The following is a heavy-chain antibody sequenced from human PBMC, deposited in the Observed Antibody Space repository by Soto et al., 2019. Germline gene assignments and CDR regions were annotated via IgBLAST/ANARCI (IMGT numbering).Heavy chain of an antibody. D-gene: IGHD3-9*01. V-gene: IGHV4-4*02. CDR1: GASISSNKW. CDR2: IYHSGST. Sequence: QVQLQESGPGLVKPSGTLSLTCVVSGASISSNKWWTWVRRAPGKGLEWIGQIYHSGSTNYNPSLKSRVTISVDKSKNQFSLRLTSVTAADTAVYSCAIAREGNTGYPEYFEHWGQGTLVTVSS. CDR3: AIAREGNTGYPEYFEH. J-gene: IGHJ1*01.